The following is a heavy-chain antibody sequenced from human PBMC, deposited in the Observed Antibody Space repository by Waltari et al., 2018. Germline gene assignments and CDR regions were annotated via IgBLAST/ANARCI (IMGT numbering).Heavy chain of an antibody. J-gene: IGHJ3*02. V-gene: IGHV3-48*04. CDR3: ARRITPYSYGLDAFDI. CDR2: ISSNSSTI. CDR1: GFTFSSYS. D-gene: IGHD5-18*01. Sequence: EVQLVESGGGLVQPGGSLRLSCAASGFTFSSYSMNWVRQAPGKGGEGLEWVSYISSNSSTIYYADSVKGRFTISRDNAKNSLYLQMNSLRAEDTAVYYCARRITPYSYGLDAFDIWGQGTMVTVSS.